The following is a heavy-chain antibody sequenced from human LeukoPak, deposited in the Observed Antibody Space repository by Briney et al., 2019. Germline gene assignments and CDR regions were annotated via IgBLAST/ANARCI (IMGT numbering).Heavy chain of an antibody. D-gene: IGHD6-6*01. CDR1: GFTFSSYS. J-gene: IGHJ4*02. V-gene: IGHV3-21*01. CDR2: ISSSCSYI. CDR3: ARVQYSSSSKSQFDY. Sequence: GGSLRLSCAASGFTFSSYSMNWVRQAPGKGLEWVSSISSSCSYIYYADSVKGRFTISRDNAKNSLYLQMNSLRAEDTAVYYCARVQYSSSSKSQFDYWGQGTLVTVSS.